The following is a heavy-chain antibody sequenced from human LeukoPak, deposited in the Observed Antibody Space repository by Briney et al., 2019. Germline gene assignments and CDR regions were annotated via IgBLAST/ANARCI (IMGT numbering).Heavy chain of an antibody. V-gene: IGHV4-39*07. CDR2: IYYSGST. Sequence: RSETLSLTCTVSGGSISSSSYYWGWIRQPPGKGLEWIGTIYYSGSTYYNPSLKSRVTISVDTSKNQFSLKLSSVTDADTAVYYCARDPRGTYYYDRSAFDIWGQGTMVTVSS. CDR3: ARDPRGTYYYDRSAFDI. D-gene: IGHD3-22*01. CDR1: GGSISSSSYY. J-gene: IGHJ3*02.